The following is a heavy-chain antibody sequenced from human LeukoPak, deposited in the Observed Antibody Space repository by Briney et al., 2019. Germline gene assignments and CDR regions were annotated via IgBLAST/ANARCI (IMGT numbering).Heavy chain of an antibody. Sequence: PGGSLRLSCAASGFTFSDYEMNWVRQAPEKGLEWVSYISAGAGVIFYADSVKGRFSITRDNAKNSLFLRMNSLRAEDTAVYYCARARTTDTLTGYKQELDYWGRGTLVTVSS. CDR2: ISAGAGVI. J-gene: IGHJ4*02. CDR3: ARARTTDTLTGYKQELDY. D-gene: IGHD3-9*01. V-gene: IGHV3-48*03. CDR1: GFTFSDYE.